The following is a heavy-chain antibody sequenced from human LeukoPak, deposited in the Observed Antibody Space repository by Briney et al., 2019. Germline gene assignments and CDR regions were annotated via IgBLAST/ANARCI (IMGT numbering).Heavy chain of an antibody. Sequence: ASVTVSFKASGYTFSGYYMHWVRQAPGQGLEWMGLINPSSGGTNYAQKFQGGVTMTRDTSISTVYMELSRLGSDDTAVYYCAKDFSGSYDSWGQGTLVTVSS. CDR2: INPSSGGT. D-gene: IGHD1-26*01. CDR1: GYTFSGYY. CDR3: AKDFSGSYDS. J-gene: IGHJ5*01. V-gene: IGHV1-2*02.